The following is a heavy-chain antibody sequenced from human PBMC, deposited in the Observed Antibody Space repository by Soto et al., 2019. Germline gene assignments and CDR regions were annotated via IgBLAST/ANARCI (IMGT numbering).Heavy chain of an antibody. CDR3: ARGANGIDRLDH. D-gene: IGHD5-12*01. J-gene: IGHJ5*02. CDR1: GYSFKHYY. Sequence: ASVKVSCKASGYSFKHYYMAWVRQAPGQGLEWMGWINSNSGGANYAQKFQGRVTMTRDTSISTAFMELSGLRSDDTAVYYCARGANGIDRLDHWGQGAPVTVSS. CDR2: INSNSGGA. V-gene: IGHV1-2*02.